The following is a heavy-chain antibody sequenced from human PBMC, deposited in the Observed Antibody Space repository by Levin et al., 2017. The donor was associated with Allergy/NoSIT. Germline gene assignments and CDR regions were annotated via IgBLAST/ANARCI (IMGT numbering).Heavy chain of an antibody. D-gene: IGHD7-27*01. CDR2: ITRTSGKI. J-gene: IGHJ4*02. CDR1: GFILRTSD. Sequence: GGSLRLSCTASGFILRTSDMNWVRQAPGKGLEWISFITRTSGKISYADSVKGRFTVSRDNAKNSLYLDMNRWRGEDTAVYYCVTDESGDEDFDYWGQGTLVTVSS. CDR3: VTDESGDEDFDY. V-gene: IGHV3-48*01.